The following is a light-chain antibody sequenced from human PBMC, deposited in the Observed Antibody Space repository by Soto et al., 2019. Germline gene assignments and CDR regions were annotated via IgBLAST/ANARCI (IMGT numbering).Light chain of an antibody. CDR3: QHFVNSLTWT. CDR2: GAS. CDR1: QSVSSTY. V-gene: IGKV3-20*01. J-gene: IGKJ1*01. Sequence: EIALTQSPDTLSLCPGERAALSCIASQSVSSTYLIWYQQKPGQAPRLLIYGASSRATGVPDRFSGGGSGTDFTLTISRLEPEDFAVYYCQHFVNSLTWTFGQGTKVDIK.